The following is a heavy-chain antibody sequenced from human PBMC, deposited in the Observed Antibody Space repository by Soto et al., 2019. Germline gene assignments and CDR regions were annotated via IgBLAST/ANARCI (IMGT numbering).Heavy chain of an antibody. D-gene: IGHD3-16*01. J-gene: IGHJ4*02. CDR2: INPYNGNT. CDR1: GYTFTSYG. Sequence: QVQLVQSGAEVKKPGASVKVSCKASGYTFTSYGISWVRQAPGQGLEWMGWINPYNGNTNYAQKLQGRVTMTTDTSTMTAHMELRTLISYDTAVYYCARDWFGVDYWGQGTLVTVSS. V-gene: IGHV1-18*01. CDR3: ARDWFGVDY.